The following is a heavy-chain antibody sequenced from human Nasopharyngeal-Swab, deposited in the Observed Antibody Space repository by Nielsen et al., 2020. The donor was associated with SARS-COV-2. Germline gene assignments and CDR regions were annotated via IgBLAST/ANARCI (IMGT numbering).Heavy chain of an antibody. D-gene: IGHD5-24*01. J-gene: IGHJ4*02. Sequence: GESLKISCQVSGDRFTNEWIGWVRQTPGKGLEYMGIIYPGDSETRYSPSFQGQVTISADKAINTVYLQWGSLKAPDSAMYYCGRCRDGYTNTYFDYWGQGTLVTVSS. CDR1: GDRFTNEW. CDR3: GRCRDGYTNTYFDY. V-gene: IGHV5-51*01. CDR2: IYPGDSET.